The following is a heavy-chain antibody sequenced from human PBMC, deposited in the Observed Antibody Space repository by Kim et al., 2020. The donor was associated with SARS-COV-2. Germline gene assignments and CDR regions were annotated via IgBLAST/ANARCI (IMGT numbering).Heavy chain of an antibody. V-gene: IGHV3-23*01. J-gene: IGHJ5*02. D-gene: IGHD2-2*01. CDR1: GFTFSSYA. CDR3: ASRGRVRYQLLSSNPFDP. Sequence: GGSLRLSCAASGFTFSSYAMSWVRQAPGKGLEWVSAISGSGGSTYYADSVKGRFTISRDNSKNTLYLQMNSLRAEDTAVYYCASRGRVRYQLLSSNPFDPWGQGTLVTVSS. CDR2: ISGSGGST.